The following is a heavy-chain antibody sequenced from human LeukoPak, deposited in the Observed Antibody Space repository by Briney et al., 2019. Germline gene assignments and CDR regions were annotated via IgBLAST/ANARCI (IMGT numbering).Heavy chain of an antibody. J-gene: IGHJ4*02. CDR2: IYPGDSDT. Sequence: NTGASLKISCKGSGYSFTSYWIGWVRQLPGKGLEWMGSIYPGDSDTRYSPSFQGQVTVSADKSISTAYLQWSSLKASDTTMYYCATGRYCTSSSCYHFFDYWGQGTLVTVSS. V-gene: IGHV5-51*01. CDR1: GYSFTSYW. D-gene: IGHD2-2*01. CDR3: ATGRYCTSSSCYHFFDY.